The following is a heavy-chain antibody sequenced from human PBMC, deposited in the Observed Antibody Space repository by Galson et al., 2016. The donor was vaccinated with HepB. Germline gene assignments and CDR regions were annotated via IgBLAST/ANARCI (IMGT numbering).Heavy chain of an antibody. V-gene: IGHV3-74*01. J-gene: IGHJ4*02. D-gene: IGHD3-16*01. CDR3: TRDPPHFWGLEFDY. Sequence: SLRLSCAASGFTFSSYWMYWVRQAPGKGLMWVSRINSDGSSTNYADSVKGRFTISRDNAKNTLYLQMNSPRAEDTAVYYCTRDPPHFWGLEFDYWGQGTLVTVSS. CDR2: INSDGSST. CDR1: GFTFSSYW.